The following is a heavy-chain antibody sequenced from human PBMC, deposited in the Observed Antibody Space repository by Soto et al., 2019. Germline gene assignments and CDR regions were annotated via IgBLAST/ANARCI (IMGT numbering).Heavy chain of an antibody. V-gene: IGHV2-5*01. CDR1: FFSPSTSGVG. Sequence: SVPTLVNPTHTLTLTFTFSFFSPSTSGVGVGCIRQPPGKAMEWLALIYWNDDKRYSPSLKSRLTITKDTSKNQVVLTMTNMDHVETATYHCEPCPVIVGAKGGTEFEYWGQGTLVKVYS. J-gene: IGHJ4*02. CDR2: IYWNDDK. D-gene: IGHD1-26*01. CDR3: EPCPVIVGAKGGTEFEY.